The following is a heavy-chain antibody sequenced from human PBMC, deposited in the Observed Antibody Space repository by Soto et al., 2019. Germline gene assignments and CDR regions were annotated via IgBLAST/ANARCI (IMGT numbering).Heavy chain of an antibody. CDR1: GGSVSSNSAA. D-gene: IGHD1-1*01. J-gene: IGHJ6*03. Sequence: PSQTLSLTCDSSGGSVSSNSAAWNWIRPTPSRGLEWLGRTYYRSKWYINYAVSVKSRITVNPDTSKNQFSLQLNSVTPEDTAVYYCARGSWDDVTGHYYMDVWGKGTTVTVSS. V-gene: IGHV6-1*01. CDR3: ARGSWDDVTGHYYMDV. CDR2: TYYRSKWYI.